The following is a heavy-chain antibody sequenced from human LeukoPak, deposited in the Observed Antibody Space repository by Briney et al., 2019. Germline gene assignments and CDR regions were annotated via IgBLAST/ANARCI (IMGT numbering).Heavy chain of an antibody. D-gene: IGHD3-22*01. CDR3: PKQSVGLLLRWSHGLGVAFDI. V-gene: IGHV3-23*01. Sequence: PGGSLRLSCAASGFTFSSYAMSWVRQAPGKGLEWVSAISDSGGTTHYPDSVKGRFTVSRDNPKNTLYLQMNSLRAEDTAVYHCPKQSVGLLLRWSHGLGVAFDIWGQGTMVTVSS. J-gene: IGHJ3*02. CDR2: ISDSGGTT. CDR1: GFTFSSYA.